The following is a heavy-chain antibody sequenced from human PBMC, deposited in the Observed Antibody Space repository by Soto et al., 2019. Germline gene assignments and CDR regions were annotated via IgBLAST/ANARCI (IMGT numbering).Heavy chain of an antibody. CDR2: VNPGYGFT. J-gene: IGHJ4*02. D-gene: IGHD1-26*01. Sequence: VQLVQSGAEVKKPGASVRVSCKASGYTFINYYIHWVRQAPGQGLEWMGAVNPGYGFTNYAQKCQGRLTMTWDKSTTTVYMKVRSLTFEDTAVYYCVRTESECRTTGGSYNFVSWGQGTLVTVSS. V-gene: IGHV1-46*03. CDR1: GYTFINYY. CDR3: VRTESECRTTGGSYNFVS.